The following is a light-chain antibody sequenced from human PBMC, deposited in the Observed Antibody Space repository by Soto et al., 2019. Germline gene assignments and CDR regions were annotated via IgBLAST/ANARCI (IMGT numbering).Light chain of an antibody. Sequence: QSVLTQPPSVSGAPGQRVTISCTGSSSNIGAGYDVHWYQQLPGTAPKLLIYDNTNRPSGVPDRFSGSKSGTSASLAITGLQAEDEADYYCQSYDTSLYVFGTGTKGTVL. CDR2: DNT. J-gene: IGLJ1*01. V-gene: IGLV1-40*01. CDR3: QSYDTSLYV. CDR1: SSNIGAGYD.